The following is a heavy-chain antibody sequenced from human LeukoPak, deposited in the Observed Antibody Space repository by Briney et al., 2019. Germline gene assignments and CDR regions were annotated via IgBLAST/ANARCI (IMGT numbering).Heavy chain of an antibody. J-gene: IGHJ3*02. V-gene: IGHV4-61*02. D-gene: IGHD3-3*01. CDR3: ARDHRFLEWLLDI. CDR2: IYTSGST. CDR1: GGSISSGSYY. Sequence: PSETLSLTCTVSGGSISSGSYYWTWLRQPAGKGLEWIGRIYTSGSTSYNPSLKSRVTISLDTSKNQFSLNLSSVTAADTAVYYCARDHRFLEWLLDIWGQGTMVTVSS.